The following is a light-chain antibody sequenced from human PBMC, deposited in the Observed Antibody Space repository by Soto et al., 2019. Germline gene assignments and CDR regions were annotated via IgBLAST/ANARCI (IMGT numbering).Light chain of an antibody. CDR1: QSVSSH. CDR2: DTS. V-gene: IGKV3-11*01. Sequence: EIVLTQSPGSLSLSPGERATLSCRASQSVSSHLAWYQQKPGQSPRLLIYDTSTRATGIPVRFSGSGSVTDFTLTXSXLXPXXXXXXXXXXRNXWPETFGQGTKLEIK. CDR3: XXRNXWPET. J-gene: IGKJ2*01.